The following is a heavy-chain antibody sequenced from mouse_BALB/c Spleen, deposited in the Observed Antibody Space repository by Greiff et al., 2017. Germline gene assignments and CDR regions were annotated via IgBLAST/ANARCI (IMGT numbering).Heavy chain of an antibody. V-gene: IGHV1S127*01. CDR1: GYTFTSYW. Sequence: QVQLQQSGPELVRPGASVKMSCKASGYTFTSYWMHWVKQRPGQGLEWIGMIDPSNSETRLNQKFKDKATLTADKSSSTAYMQLSSLTSEDSAVYYCARSYDYEGYYAMDYWGQGTSVTVSS. D-gene: IGHD2-4*01. J-gene: IGHJ4*01. CDR3: ARSYDYEGYYAMDY. CDR2: IDPSNSET.